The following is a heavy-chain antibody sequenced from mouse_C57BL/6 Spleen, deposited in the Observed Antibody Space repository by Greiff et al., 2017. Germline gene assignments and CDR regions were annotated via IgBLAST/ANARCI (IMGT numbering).Heavy chain of an antibody. CDR2: IDPNSGGT. CDR1: GYTFTSYW. Sequence: QVQLKQPGAELVKPGASVKLSCKASGYTFTSYWMHWVKQRPGRGLEWIGRIDPNSGGTKYNEKFKSKATLTVDKPSSTAYMQLSSLTSEDSAVYYCANHYGSSPPYFDYWGQGTTLTVSS. J-gene: IGHJ2*01. V-gene: IGHV1-72*01. CDR3: ANHYGSSPPYFDY. D-gene: IGHD1-1*01.